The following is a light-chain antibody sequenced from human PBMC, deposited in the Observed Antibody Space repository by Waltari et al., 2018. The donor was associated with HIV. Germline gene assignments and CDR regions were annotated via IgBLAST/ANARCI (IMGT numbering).Light chain of an antibody. CDR2: GAS. CDR3: QQYNNWPGIT. V-gene: IGKV3-15*01. Sequence: EILMTQSPATLSVSPGERATLSCRASPSINNNLAWYQQKPGQAPRLLIYGASTGATGVPARFSDSGSGTEFTLTISSLQSEDFAVYYCQQYNNWPGITFGPGTKVDIK. CDR1: PSINNN. J-gene: IGKJ3*01.